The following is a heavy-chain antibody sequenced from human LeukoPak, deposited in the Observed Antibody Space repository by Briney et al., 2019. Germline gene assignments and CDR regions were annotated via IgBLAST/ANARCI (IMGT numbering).Heavy chain of an antibody. J-gene: IGHJ4*02. D-gene: IGHD6-13*01. CDR1: GGSISRYY. V-gene: IGHV4-59*01. Sequence: SETLYLTCTVSGGSISRYYWSWLRQPPGQGLEWIGYIYYSGSTNYNPSLTSRVTISVDTSKNQFSLKLSSVTAADTALYYCARSRGYFDYWGQGTLVTVCS. CDR3: ARSRGYFDY. CDR2: IYYSGST.